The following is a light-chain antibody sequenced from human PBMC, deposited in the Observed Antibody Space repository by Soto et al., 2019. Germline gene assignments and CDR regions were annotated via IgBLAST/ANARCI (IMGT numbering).Light chain of an antibody. CDR3: QQYGSAPFT. CDR2: GAS. CDR1: QSVSSN. V-gene: IGKV3-15*01. J-gene: IGKJ3*01. Sequence: EIVMTQSPATLSVSPGERVILSCRASQSVSSNLAWYQQKPGQAPRLLLYGASTRATGIPARFSGSGSGTDFTLTISELESEDFAVYYCQQYGSAPFTFGPGTKVDIK.